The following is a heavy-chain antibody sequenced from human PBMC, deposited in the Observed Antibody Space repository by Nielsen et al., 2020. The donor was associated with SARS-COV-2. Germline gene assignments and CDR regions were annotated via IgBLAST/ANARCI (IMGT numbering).Heavy chain of an antibody. D-gene: IGHD3-10*01. Sequence: GGSLRLSCIASGFSFSNSVMNWVRQAPGKGPEWVSLMTGSGAMIYYAASVKGRFTISRDNSKNTLYLQMNSLRVEDSAVYYCAKDLSGNGDLDIWGQGTTVVVSS. V-gene: IGHV3-23*01. CDR1: GFSFSNSV. CDR3: AKDLSGNGDLDI. J-gene: IGHJ3*02. CDR2: MTGSGAMI.